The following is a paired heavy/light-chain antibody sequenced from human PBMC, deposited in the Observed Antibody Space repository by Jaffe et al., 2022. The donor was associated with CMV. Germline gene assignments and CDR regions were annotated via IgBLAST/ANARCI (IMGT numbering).Heavy chain of an antibody. CDR3: ATSGLGN. Sequence: EVQLVESGGGLVKPGGSLRLSCAASGFTLTDASMSWVRQAPGKGLEWVGHIASKTDGGTTGYAAPVKGRFTISRDDSKNTLYLQMNTLRTEDTAVYYCATSGLGNWGQGTLVTVSS. D-gene: IGHD6-19*01. J-gene: IGHJ4*02. CDR1: GFTLTDAS. CDR2: IASKTDGGTT. V-gene: IGHV3-15*04.
Light chain of an antibody. V-gene: IGKV1-17*01. CDR1: QGIRND. CDR3: LQHNNYPPT. Sequence: DIQMTQSPSSLSASVGDRVTITCRASQGIRNDLGWYQQKPGKAPKRLIYAASSLQSGVPSRFSGSGSGTEFTLTISSLQPEDFATYYCLQHNNYPPTFGQGTQVEVK. CDR2: AAS. J-gene: IGKJ1*01.